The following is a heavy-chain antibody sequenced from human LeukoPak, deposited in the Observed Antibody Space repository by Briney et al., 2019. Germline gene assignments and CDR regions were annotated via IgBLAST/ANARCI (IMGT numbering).Heavy chain of an antibody. CDR2: IYYRGST. D-gene: IGHD6-6*01. CDR1: GGSLSSYY. J-gene: IGHJ5*02. Sequence: SETLSLTCTVSGGSLSSYYWSWIRQPPGKGLECIGYIYYRGSTNYNPSLKSRVTISVDTSKNQFSLKLSSVTAADTAVYYCARGIAARPRWFDPWGQGTLVTVSS. V-gene: IGHV4-59*01. CDR3: ARGIAARPRWFDP.